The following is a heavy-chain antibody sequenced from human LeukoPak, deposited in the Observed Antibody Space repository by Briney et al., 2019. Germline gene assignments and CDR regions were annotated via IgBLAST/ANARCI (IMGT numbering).Heavy chain of an antibody. CDR2: IKQDGSEK. CDR1: GFTFSTYW. D-gene: IGHD6-19*01. J-gene: IGHJ4*02. V-gene: IGHV3-7*01. Sequence: PGGSLRLSCAAPGFTFSTYWMNWVRQAPGKGLEWVANIKQDGSEKYYVDSVKGRFTISRDNAKNSLYLQMNSLRAEDTAVYYCVGGSGWTFDYWGQGTLVTVSS. CDR3: VGGSGWTFDY.